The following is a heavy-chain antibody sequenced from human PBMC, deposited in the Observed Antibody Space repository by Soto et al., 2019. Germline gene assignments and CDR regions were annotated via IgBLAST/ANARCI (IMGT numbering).Heavy chain of an antibody. D-gene: IGHD6-19*01. CDR3: VTAVAAGGY. V-gene: IGHV3-30-3*01. Sequence: QGQLVESGGGGVQPGRSLRLSCAASGVTFSNSAMHWVRQAPGKGMEWIAGISFDGSNPHYADSVEGRFTISRDNSKSTLYLQMNSLRTDDTALYFCVTAVAAGGYWGQGTLVTVSS. CDR2: ISFDGSNP. CDR1: GVTFSNSA. J-gene: IGHJ4*02.